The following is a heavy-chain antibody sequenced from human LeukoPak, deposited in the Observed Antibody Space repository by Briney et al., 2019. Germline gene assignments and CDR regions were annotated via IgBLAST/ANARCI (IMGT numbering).Heavy chain of an antibody. CDR1: GFTFSSYA. Sequence: GGSLRLSCAASGFTFSSYAMNWVRQAPGKGLEWVSAISGSGGSTYYADSVKGRFTISRDNSKNTLYLQMNSLRAEDTAVYYCATYDSSGYYYRHDYWGQGTLVTVSS. V-gene: IGHV3-23*01. J-gene: IGHJ4*02. CDR3: ATYDSSGYYYRHDY. CDR2: ISGSGGST. D-gene: IGHD3-22*01.